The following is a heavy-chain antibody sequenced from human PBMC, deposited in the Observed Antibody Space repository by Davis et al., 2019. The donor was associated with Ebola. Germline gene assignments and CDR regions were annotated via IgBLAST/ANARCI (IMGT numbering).Heavy chain of an antibody. CDR2: IWYDGSYK. CDR1: GFTFSSYG. V-gene: IGHV3-33*06. J-gene: IGHJ6*04. Sequence: GESLKISCAASGFTFSSYGMHWVRQAPGKGLEWVAVIWYDGSYKYYADSVKGRFTISRDNSKNTLYLQMNSLRAEDTAVYYCAKGSVTIFGVAPDYYGMDVWGKGTTVTVSS. D-gene: IGHD3-3*01. CDR3: AKGSVTIFGVAPDYYGMDV.